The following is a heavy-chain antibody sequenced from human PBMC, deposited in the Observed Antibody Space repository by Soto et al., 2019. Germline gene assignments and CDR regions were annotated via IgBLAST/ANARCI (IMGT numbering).Heavy chain of an antibody. D-gene: IGHD2-8*01. CDR2: ISGSGGST. CDR1: GFTFSSYA. J-gene: IGHJ4*02. V-gene: IGHV3-23*01. CDR3: AKAEDIVLMVYASYFDY. Sequence: AGGSLRLSCAASGFTFSSYAMSWVRQAPGKGLEWVSAISGSGGSTYYADSVKGRFTISRDNSKNTLYLQMNSLRAEDTAVYYCAKAEDIVLMVYASYFDYWGQGTLVTVSS.